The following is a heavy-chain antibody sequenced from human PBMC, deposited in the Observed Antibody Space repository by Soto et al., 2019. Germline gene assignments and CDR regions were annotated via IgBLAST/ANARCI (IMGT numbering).Heavy chain of an antibody. J-gene: IGHJ6*02. D-gene: IGHD3-22*01. V-gene: IGHV3-11*01. CDR1: GFTFSDYY. CDR3: ARLDGNDYDSSGYYYYYYGMDV. CDR2: ISSSGSTI. Sequence: QVQLVESGGGLVKPGGSLRLSCAASGFTFSDYYMSWIRQAPGKGLEWVSYISSSGSTIYYADSVKGRFTISRDDAKNSLYLHMNSLRAEDTAVYYCARLDGNDYDSSGYYYYYYGMDVWGQGTTVNVSS.